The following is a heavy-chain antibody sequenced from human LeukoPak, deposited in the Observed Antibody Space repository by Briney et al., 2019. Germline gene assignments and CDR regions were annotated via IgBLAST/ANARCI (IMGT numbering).Heavy chain of an antibody. CDR3: ARGGGRITILGVVDGFGWFDP. V-gene: IGHV1-18*01. CDR2: ISAYNGNT. D-gene: IGHD3-3*01. CDR1: GYTFTSYG. Sequence: ASVKVSCKASGYTFTSYGISWVRQAPGQGLEWMGWISAYNGNTNYAQKLQGRVTMTTDTSTSTAYMELRSLRSDDTAVYYCARGGGRITILGVVDGFGWFDPWGQGTLVTVSS. J-gene: IGHJ5*02.